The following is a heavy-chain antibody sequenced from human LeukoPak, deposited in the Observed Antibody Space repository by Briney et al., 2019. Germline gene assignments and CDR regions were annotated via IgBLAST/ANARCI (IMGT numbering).Heavy chain of an antibody. D-gene: IGHD1-14*01. CDR3: ARERYYSYYYYGMDV. Sequence: GGSLRLSCAASGFTFSSYWMSWVRQAPGKGLEWVANIKQDGSEKYYVDSVKGRFTISRDNAKNSLYLQMNSLRAEDTAVYYCARERYYSYYYYGMDVWGKGTTVTVSS. J-gene: IGHJ6*04. V-gene: IGHV3-7*03. CDR1: GFTFSSYW. CDR2: IKQDGSEK.